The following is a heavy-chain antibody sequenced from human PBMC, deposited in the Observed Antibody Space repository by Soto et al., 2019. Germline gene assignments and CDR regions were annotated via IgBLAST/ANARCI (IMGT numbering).Heavy chain of an antibody. CDR3: AASEYDRNSCQLLDF. J-gene: IGHJ4*02. D-gene: IGHD6-13*01. Sequence: SVKVSCKASGFTYTCYAMRWVRHAPGQRLEWMGWINAGNGNTNYAQKFQGRVTITTDKSTSTAYMELSSLRSEDTAVYYCAASEYDRNSCQLLDFWGQGTLVTVSS. CDR2: INAGNGNT. V-gene: IGHV1-3*01. CDR1: GFTYTCYA.